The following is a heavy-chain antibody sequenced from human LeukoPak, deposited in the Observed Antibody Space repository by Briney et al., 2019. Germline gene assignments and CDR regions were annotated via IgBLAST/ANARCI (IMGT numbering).Heavy chain of an antibody. D-gene: IGHD1-26*01. CDR1: GYSICSGYY. CDR2: IYHSGST. J-gene: IGHJ4*02. V-gene: IGHV4-38-2*02. Sequence: PSETLSLTCTVSGYSICSGYYWGWIRQPPGKGLEWIGSIYHSGSTYYNPSLKSRVTISVDTSKNQFSLKLSSVTAADTAVYYCAGSYPDYWGQGTLVTVSS. CDR3: AGSYPDY.